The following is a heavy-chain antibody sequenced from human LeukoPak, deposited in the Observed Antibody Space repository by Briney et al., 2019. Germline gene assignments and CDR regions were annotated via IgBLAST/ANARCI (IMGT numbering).Heavy chain of an antibody. Sequence: GASVKVSCKASGYTLTVYYIHWVRQAPGQGLEWMGRINPTSGDTNFAQKFQGRVTMTRDTSISTAYMDLSGLRPDDTAVYYCAREGSGYTYGRGSYFDYWGHGILVTVSS. D-gene: IGHD5-18*01. J-gene: IGHJ4*01. CDR2: INPTSGDT. CDR3: AREGSGYTYGRGSYFDY. CDR1: GYTLTVYY. V-gene: IGHV1-2*06.